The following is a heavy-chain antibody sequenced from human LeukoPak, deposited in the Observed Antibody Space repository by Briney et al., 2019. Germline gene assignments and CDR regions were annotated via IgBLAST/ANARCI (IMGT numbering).Heavy chain of an antibody. D-gene: IGHD6-13*01. V-gene: IGHV3-53*01. J-gene: IGHJ4*02. Sequence: GGSLRLSCAASGFTVSNNYMTWVGQAPGKGLEWVSVIFGGGATSYADSVKGRFTISRDNSKNTLYLHMNSLRAEDTAVYYCASMYSLPYWGQGTLVTVSS. CDR1: GFTVSNNY. CDR3: ASMYSLPY. CDR2: IFGGGAT.